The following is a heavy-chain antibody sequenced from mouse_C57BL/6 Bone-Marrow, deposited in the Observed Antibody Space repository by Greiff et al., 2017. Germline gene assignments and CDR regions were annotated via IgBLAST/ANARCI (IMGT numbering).Heavy chain of an antibody. CDR1: GFSLTSYA. J-gene: IGHJ3*01. Sequence: QVQLQQSGPCLVAPSQSLSITCPVSGFSLTSYAISWVRPPPGKGLGWLGVIWTGGGTNYNSALKSRLSISKYNSKSQVFSKMNSLQTDETARYYCAGGSNRVTTWGQGTLVTVSA. V-gene: IGHV2-9-1*01. CDR3: AGGSNRVTT. CDR2: IWTGGGT. D-gene: IGHD2-1*01.